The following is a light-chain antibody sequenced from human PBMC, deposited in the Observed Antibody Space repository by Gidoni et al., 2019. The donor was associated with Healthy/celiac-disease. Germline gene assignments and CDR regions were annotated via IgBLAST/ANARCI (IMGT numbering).Light chain of an antibody. CDR3: QQYYSTRT. CDR1: QGISNS. CDR2: AAS. V-gene: IGKV1-NL1*01. J-gene: IGKJ1*01. Sequence: VGDRVTLTCRASQGISNSLAWYQQKPGKAPKLLLYAASRLESGVPSRFSGSGSGTDYTLTISSLQPEDFATYYCQQYYSTRTFGQGTKVEIK.